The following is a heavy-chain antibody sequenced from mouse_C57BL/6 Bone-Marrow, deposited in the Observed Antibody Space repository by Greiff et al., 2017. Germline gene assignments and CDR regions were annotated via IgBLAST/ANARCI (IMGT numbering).Heavy chain of an antibody. CDR3: AGTGPWFAY. J-gene: IGHJ3*01. D-gene: IGHD4-1*01. CDR1: GYAFSSSW. CDR2: IYPGDGDT. V-gene: IGHV1-82*01. Sequence: QVHVKQSGPELVKPGASVKISCKASGYAFSSSWMNWVKQRPGKGLEWIGRIYPGDGDTNYNGKFKGKATLTADKSSSTAYMQISSLTSEDSAVYFCAGTGPWFAYWGQGTLVTVSA.